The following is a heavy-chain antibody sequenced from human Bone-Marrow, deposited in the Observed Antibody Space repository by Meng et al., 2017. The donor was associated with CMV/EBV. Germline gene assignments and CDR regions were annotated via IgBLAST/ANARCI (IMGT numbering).Heavy chain of an antibody. CDR2: INPNSGGT. J-gene: IGHJ4*02. V-gene: IGHV1-2*02. CDR1: GYTFTGYY. Sequence: ASVKVSCKASGYTFTGYYMHWVRQAPGQGLEWMGWINPNSGGTNYAQKFQGRVTMTRDTSISTAYMELSRLRSDDTAVYYCARAWTRGGSQPGYWGQGTRVIVSS. CDR3: ARAWTRGGSQPGY. D-gene: IGHD1-26*01.